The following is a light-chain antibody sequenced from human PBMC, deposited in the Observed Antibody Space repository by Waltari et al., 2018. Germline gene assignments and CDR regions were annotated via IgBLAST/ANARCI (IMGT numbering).Light chain of an antibody. J-gene: IGKJ2*01. CDR1: QSVSSY. Sequence: SVSPGERATLSCRASQSVSSYLAWYQQKPGQPPRLLIYGASTRATGIPARFSGSGSGTEFTLTISSLQSEDFAVYYCQQYNNWPPYTFGQGTKLEIK. CDR3: QQYNNWPPYT. CDR2: GAS. V-gene: IGKV3-15*01.